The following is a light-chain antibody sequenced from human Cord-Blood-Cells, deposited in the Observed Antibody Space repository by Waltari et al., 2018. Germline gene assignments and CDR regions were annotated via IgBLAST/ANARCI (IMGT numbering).Light chain of an antibody. CDR3: QQYNNWPLT. V-gene: IGKV3-15*01. CDR1: QSVSSN. CDR2: GAS. J-gene: IGKJ4*01. Sequence: DIVMTQSPATLSVSPGERATLSCRASQSVSSNLAWYQQKPGPAPRLLIYGASTRATGIPARFSGSGSGTEFTLTISSLQSEDFAVYYCQQYNNWPLTFGGGTKVEIK.